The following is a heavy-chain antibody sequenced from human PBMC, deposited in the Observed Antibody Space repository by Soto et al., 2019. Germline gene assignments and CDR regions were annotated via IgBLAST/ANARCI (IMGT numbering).Heavy chain of an antibody. Sequence: PGESLKISCKGSGYSFTSNWIGWVRQMPGKGLEWMGIIYPGDSDTRYSPSFQGQVTISADKSSTTAYLQWSSLKASDTAIYYCARRTYTAYWYFDYWGQGTLVTVSS. CDR2: IYPGDSDT. J-gene: IGHJ4*02. CDR1: GYSFTSNW. V-gene: IGHV5-51*01. D-gene: IGHD5-12*01. CDR3: ARRTYTAYWYFDY.